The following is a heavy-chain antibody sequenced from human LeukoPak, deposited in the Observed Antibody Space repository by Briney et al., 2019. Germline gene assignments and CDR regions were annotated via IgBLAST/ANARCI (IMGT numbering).Heavy chain of an antibody. V-gene: IGHV1-46*01. CDR3: ARDRHEMATIETVSTGLDP. CDR2: INPSGGST. CDR1: GYTFTSYY. J-gene: IGHJ5*02. Sequence: ASVKVSCKASGYTFTSYYMHWVRQAPGQGLEWKGIINPSGGSTSYAQKFQGRVTMTRDTSTSTVYMELSSLRSEDTAVYYCARDRHEMATIETVSTGLDPWGQGTLVTVSS. D-gene: IGHD5-24*01.